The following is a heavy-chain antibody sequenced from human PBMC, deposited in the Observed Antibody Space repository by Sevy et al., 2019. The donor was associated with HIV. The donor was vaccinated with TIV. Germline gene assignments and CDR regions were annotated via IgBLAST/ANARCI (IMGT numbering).Heavy chain of an antibody. D-gene: IGHD4-17*01. CDR1: GYTFTIYY. CDR3: ARERTSYYDDDGLRESEYVHH. J-gene: IGHJ1*01. Sequence: ASVKVSCQASGYTFTIYYIHWVRQAPEKGLEWMGWINPNTGITNFAQNFQGRVTVTSDTSISTAYMELHSLQSDDTAVYYGARERTSYYDDDGLRESEYVHHWGQGTLVTVSS. CDR2: INPNTGIT. V-gene: IGHV1-2*02.